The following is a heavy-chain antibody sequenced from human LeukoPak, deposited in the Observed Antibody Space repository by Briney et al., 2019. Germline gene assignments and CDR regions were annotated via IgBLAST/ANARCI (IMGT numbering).Heavy chain of an antibody. CDR1: GFTFSDYY. CDR3: ARGDNWNSHDY. J-gene: IGHJ4*02. CDR2: ISSSGSTI. V-gene: IGHV3-11*01. D-gene: IGHD1-1*01. Sequence: PGGSLRLSCAASGFTFSDYYMSWIRQAPGKGLEGVSCISSSGSTIYYADSVKGRFTLSSDNAKNSLYLQMNILRAEDTAGYYCARGDNWNSHDYCGQGALVTVSS.